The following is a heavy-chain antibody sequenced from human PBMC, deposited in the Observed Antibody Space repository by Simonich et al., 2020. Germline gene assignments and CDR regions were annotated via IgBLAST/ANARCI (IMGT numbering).Heavy chain of an antibody. CDR2: IYYSGST. CDR1: GGSISSSSYY. D-gene: IGHD6-6*01. J-gene: IGHJ4*02. V-gene: IGHV4-39*01. CDR3: ARWAYSSSYFDY. Sequence: QLQLQESGPGLVKPSETLSLTCTVSGGSISSSSYYWGWIRQPPGKGLEWIGSIYYSGSTYTTPALKSRVTISVDTSKTQFSLKLSSVTAADTAVYYCARWAYSSSYFDYWGQGTLVTVSS.